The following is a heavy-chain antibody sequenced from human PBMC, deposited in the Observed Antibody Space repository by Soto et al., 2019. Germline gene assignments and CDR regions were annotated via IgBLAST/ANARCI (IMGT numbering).Heavy chain of an antibody. J-gene: IGHJ4*02. V-gene: IGHV3-23*01. D-gene: IGHD1-26*01. CDR1: GFTFSSYA. CDR3: AKMASGSYSVYWDY. Sequence: EVQLLESGGGLVQPGGSLRLYCAASGFTFSSYAMSWVRQAPGKGLEWVSAISGSGGSTYYADSVKGRFTISRDNSKNTLYLQMNSLSAEDTAVYYCAKMASGSYSVYWDYWGQGTLVTVSS. CDR2: ISGSGGST.